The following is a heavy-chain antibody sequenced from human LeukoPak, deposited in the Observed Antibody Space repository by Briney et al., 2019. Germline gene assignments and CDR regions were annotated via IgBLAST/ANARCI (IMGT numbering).Heavy chain of an antibody. J-gene: IGHJ4*02. Sequence: ASVKVSCKASGYTFTSYGISWVRQAPGQGLEWMAWISAYNGNTNYAQKLQGRVTMTTDTSTSTAYMELRSLRSDDTAVYYCARSGPSRYYDSSGYSDYWGQGTLVTVSS. CDR3: ARSGPSRYYDSSGYSDY. CDR2: ISAYNGNT. V-gene: IGHV1-18*01. CDR1: GYTFTSYG. D-gene: IGHD3-22*01.